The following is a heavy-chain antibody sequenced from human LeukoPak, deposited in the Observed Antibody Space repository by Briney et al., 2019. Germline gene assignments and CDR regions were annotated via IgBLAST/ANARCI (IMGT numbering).Heavy chain of an antibody. V-gene: IGHV3-7*01. J-gene: IGHJ3*02. CDR1: GFTFSSYW. D-gene: IGHD1/OR15-1a*01. Sequence: GGSLRLSCAASGFTFSSYWMSWVRQAPGKGLEWVANVKEGERHSVDSVKGRFTISRDNAKNSLYLQMNSLRAEDTAVYYCARSGGNNYHWALDIWGQGTMVTVSS. CDR3: ARSGGNNYHWALDI. CDR2: VKEGER.